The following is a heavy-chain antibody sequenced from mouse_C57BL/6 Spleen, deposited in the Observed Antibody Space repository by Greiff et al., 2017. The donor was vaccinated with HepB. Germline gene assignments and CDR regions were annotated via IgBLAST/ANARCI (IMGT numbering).Heavy chain of an antibody. V-gene: IGHV14-2*01. CDR1: GFNIKDYY. Sequence: EVQLMESGAELVKPGASVKLSCTASGFNIKDYYMHWVKQRTEQGLEWIGRIDPEDGETKYAPKFQGKATITADTSSNTAYLQLSSLTSEDTAVYYWARGPTSYGNYGGWFAYWGQGTLVTVSA. CDR2: IDPEDGET. J-gene: IGHJ3*01. D-gene: IGHD2-10*01. CDR3: ARGPTSYGNYGGWFAY.